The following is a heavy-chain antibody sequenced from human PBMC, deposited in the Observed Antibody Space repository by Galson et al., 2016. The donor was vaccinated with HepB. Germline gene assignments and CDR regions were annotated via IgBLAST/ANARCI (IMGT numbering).Heavy chain of an antibody. Sequence: QSGAEVKKPGESLEISCKGSGYIFSNYWIVWVRQVAGKGLEWMGIIYPGDSDIRYSPSFQGLVTISADKSIDTAYLRWSSLKASDTAMYYCARPLNYYYYMDVWGNGTTVTVSS. CDR3: ARPLNYYYYMDV. CDR2: IYPGDSDI. V-gene: IGHV5-51*01. J-gene: IGHJ6*03. CDR1: GYIFSNYW.